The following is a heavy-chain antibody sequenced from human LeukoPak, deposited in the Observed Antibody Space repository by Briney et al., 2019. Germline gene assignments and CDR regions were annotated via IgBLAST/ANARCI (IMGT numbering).Heavy chain of an antibody. CDR1: GGSISIGGYY. CDR3: ARDNPVVTQAFDI. J-gene: IGHJ3*02. D-gene: IGHD4-23*01. CDR2: IYYSGST. V-gene: IGHV4-31*03. Sequence: PSETLSLTCTVSGGSISIGGYYWSWIRQHPGKGLEWIGYIYYSGSTYYNPSLKSRVTISVDTSKNQFSLKLSSVTAADTAVYYCARDNPVVTQAFDIWGQGTMVTVSS.